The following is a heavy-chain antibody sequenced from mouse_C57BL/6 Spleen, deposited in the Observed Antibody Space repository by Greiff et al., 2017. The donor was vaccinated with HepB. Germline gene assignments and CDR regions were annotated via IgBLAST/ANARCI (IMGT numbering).Heavy chain of an antibody. CDR3: ARNYGSSYYYAMDY. CDR1: GYTFTSYW. J-gene: IGHJ4*01. CDR2: IDPSDSYT. D-gene: IGHD1-1*01. Sequence: QVQLQQPGAELVMPGASVKLSCKASGYTFTSYWMHWVKQRPGQGLEWIGEIDPSDSYTNYNQKLKGKSTLTVDKSSSTAYMQLSSLTSEDSAVYYCARNYGSSYYYAMDYWGQGTSVTVSS. V-gene: IGHV1-69*01.